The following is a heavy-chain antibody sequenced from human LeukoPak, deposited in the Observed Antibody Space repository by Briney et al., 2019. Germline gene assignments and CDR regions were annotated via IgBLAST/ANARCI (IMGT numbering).Heavy chain of an antibody. V-gene: IGHV3-20*04. CDR3: ASRLGYCSGGSCYYYFDY. CDR1: GFTFDDYA. J-gene: IGHJ4*02. Sequence: GGSLRLSCAASGFTFDDYAMSWVRQAPGKGLEWVSRINWNGGSTSYADSVKGRFTISRDSAKNSLYLQMNSLRAEDTALYYCASRLGYCSGGSCYYYFDYWGQGTLVTVSS. D-gene: IGHD2-15*01. CDR2: INWNGGST.